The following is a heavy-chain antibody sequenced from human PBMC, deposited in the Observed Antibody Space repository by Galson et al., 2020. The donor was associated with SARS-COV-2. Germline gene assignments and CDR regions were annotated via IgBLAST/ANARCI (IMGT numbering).Heavy chain of an antibody. CDR2: INHSGST. Sequence: SETLSLTCAVYGGSLSGYYWSWIRQPPGKGLEWIGEINHSGSTNYNPSPKSRVTISVDTSKNQFSLKLSSVTAADTAVYYCATRGLTVVTPGGYFDYWGQGTLVTVSS. CDR3: ATRGLTVVTPGGYFDY. D-gene: IGHD2-21*02. V-gene: IGHV4-34*01. J-gene: IGHJ4*02. CDR1: GGSLSGYY.